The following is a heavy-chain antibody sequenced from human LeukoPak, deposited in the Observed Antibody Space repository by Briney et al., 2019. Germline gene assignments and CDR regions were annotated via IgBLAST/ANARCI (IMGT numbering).Heavy chain of an antibody. J-gene: IGHJ4*02. Sequence: SETLSLTCTVSGGSISSYYWSWIRQPPGKGLEWIGYIYYSGSTNYNPSLKSRVTISVDTSKNQFSLKLSSVTAADTAVYYCARDRPGVGAAPFDYWGQGTLVTVSS. CDR3: ARDRPGVGAAPFDY. D-gene: IGHD1-26*01. V-gene: IGHV4-59*01. CDR2: IYYSGST. CDR1: GGSISSYY.